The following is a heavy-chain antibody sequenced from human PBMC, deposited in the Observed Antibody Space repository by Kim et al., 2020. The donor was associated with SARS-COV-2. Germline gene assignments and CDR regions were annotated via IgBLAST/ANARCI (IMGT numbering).Heavy chain of an antibody. CDR2: INHSGST. V-gene: IGHV4-34*01. J-gene: IGHJ4*02. CDR1: GGSFSGYY. CDR3: ARGRRIGRVDIVATISETIYYFDY. Sequence: SETLSLTCAVYGGSFSGYYWSWIRQPPGKGLEWIGEINHSGSTNYNPSLKSRVTISVDTSKNQFSLKLSSVTAADTAVYYCARGRRIGRVDIVATISETIYYFDYWGQGTLVTVSS. D-gene: IGHD5-12*01.